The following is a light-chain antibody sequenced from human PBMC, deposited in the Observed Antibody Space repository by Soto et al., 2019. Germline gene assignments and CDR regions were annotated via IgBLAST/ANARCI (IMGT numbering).Light chain of an antibody. CDR1: QSVSNNY. Sequence: EVVLTQSPGTLSLSPGERATHSCRASQSVSNNYFAWYQQKPGQAPRLLIFGSSDRATGIPDRFSGSGSGTDFTLTISRLEPEDFAVYYCQQYGSSPPDTFGQGTKLEIK. CDR2: GSS. V-gene: IGKV3-20*01. CDR3: QQYGSSPPDT. J-gene: IGKJ2*01.